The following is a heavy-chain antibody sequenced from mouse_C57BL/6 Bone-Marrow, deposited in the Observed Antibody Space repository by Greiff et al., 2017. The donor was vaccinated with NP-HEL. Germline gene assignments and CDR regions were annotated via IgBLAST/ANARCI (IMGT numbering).Heavy chain of an antibody. CDR2: ISSGGDYI. CDR1: GFTFSSYA. CDR3: TRDRGYYYGSNLAWFAY. V-gene: IGHV5-9-1*02. D-gene: IGHD1-1*01. Sequence: EVMLVESGEGLVKPGGSLKLSCAASGFTFSSYAMSWVRQTPEKRLEWVAYISSGGDYIYYADTVKGRFTISRDNARNTLYLQMSSLKSEDTAMYYCTRDRGYYYGSNLAWFAYWGQGTLVTVSA. J-gene: IGHJ3*01.